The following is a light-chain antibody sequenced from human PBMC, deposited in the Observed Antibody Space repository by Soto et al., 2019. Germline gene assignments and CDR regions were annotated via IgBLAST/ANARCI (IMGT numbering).Light chain of an antibody. CDR2: EVS. CDR3: CSYAGSNNVV. Sequence: QSALTQPPSASGSPGQSVTISCTGTSSDVGGYNYVSWYQQHPGKAPKLMIYEVSKRPSGVPDRFSGSKSGNTASLTVSGLRPEDEADYYCCSYAGSNNVVFGGGTKLTVL. J-gene: IGLJ2*01. V-gene: IGLV2-8*01. CDR1: SSDVGGYNY.